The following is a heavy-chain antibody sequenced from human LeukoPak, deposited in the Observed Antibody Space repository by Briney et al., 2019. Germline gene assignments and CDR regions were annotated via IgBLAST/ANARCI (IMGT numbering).Heavy chain of an antibody. CDR2: IYYSGST. V-gene: IGHV4-39*01. CDR3: ARHLSGYLNAAFIDY. Sequence: KSSETLSLTCTVSGGSISSSSYYWGWIRQPPGKGLEWIGSIYYSGSTYYNPSLKSRDTISVDTSKSQFSLKLSSVTAADTAVYYCARHLSGYLNAAFIDYWGQGTLVTVSS. D-gene: IGHD3-22*01. CDR1: GGSISSSSYY. J-gene: IGHJ4*02.